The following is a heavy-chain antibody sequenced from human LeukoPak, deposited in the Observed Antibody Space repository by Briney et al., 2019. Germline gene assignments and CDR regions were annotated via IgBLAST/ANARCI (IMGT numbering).Heavy chain of an antibody. V-gene: IGHV1-69*02. CDR3: ARGMRSGYDLNY. Sequence: ASVKVSCKASGGTFSSYTISWVRQAPGQGLEWMGRIIPILGIASYAQKFQGRVTMTRDTSTSTVYMELSSLRSEDTAVYYCARGMRSGYDLNYWGQGTLVTVSS. J-gene: IGHJ4*02. D-gene: IGHD5-12*01. CDR1: GGTFSSYT. CDR2: IIPILGIA.